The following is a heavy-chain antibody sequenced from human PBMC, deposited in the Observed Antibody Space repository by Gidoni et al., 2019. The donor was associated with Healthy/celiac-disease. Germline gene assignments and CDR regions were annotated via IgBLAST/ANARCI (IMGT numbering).Heavy chain of an antibody. CDR1: GFTFRRFR. CDR3: AREPRGYCSGGSCSGHNWFDP. CDR2: INSSSRYK. V-gene: IGHV3-21*01. D-gene: IGHD2-15*01. Sequence: ELQLVESGGGLVKPGVSLRLSCSASGFTFRRFRHNWFRQAPGKGLEWVSSINSSSRYKYYAASVKGRFTISRDNAKNSLYLQMNSLRAEDTAVYYCAREPRGYCSGGSCSGHNWFDPWGQGTLVTVSS. J-gene: IGHJ5*02.